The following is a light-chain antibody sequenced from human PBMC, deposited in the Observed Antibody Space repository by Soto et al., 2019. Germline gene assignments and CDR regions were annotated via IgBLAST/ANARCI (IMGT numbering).Light chain of an antibody. J-gene: IGKJ4*01. CDR1: QSLLHTDGNID. V-gene: IGKV2D-29*01. Sequence: DVVVTQTPTTLSVRPGQPASMSCKSSQSLLHTDGNIDLYWYFQKAGQPPQLLLYEVSNRFFGVPERFSGSGSDTDFILNISRVEAEDAGVYYCMQSIEDPLTFGGGTKVEI. CDR3: MQSIEDPLT. CDR2: EVS.